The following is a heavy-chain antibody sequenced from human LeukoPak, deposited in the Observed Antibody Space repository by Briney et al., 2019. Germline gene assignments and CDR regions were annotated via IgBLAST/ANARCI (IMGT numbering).Heavy chain of an antibody. CDR1: GYTFTGYY. CDR3: ARAVLVVPAATALGFDY. J-gene: IGHJ4*02. CDR2: INPNSGGT. V-gene: IGHV1-2*02. D-gene: IGHD2-2*01. Sequence: ASVKVSCKASGYTFTGYYMHWVRQAPGQGLEWMGWINPNSGGTNYAQKFQGRVTMTRDTSISTAYMELSRLRSDDTAVYYCARAVLVVPAATALGFDYWGQGTLVTVSS.